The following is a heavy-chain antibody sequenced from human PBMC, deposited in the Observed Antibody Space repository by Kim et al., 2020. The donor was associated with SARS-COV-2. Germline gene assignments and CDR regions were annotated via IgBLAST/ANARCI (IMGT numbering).Heavy chain of an antibody. Sequence: GGSLRLSCAASGFTFSNAWMSWVRQAPGKGLEWVGRIKSKTDGGTTDYAAPVKGRFTISRDDSKNTLYLQMNSLKTEDTAVYYCTTDGYIVVVPAATSSPADYYGMDVWGQGTTVTVSS. J-gene: IGHJ6*02. CDR3: TTDGYIVVVPAATSSPADYYGMDV. CDR2: IKSKTDGGTT. V-gene: IGHV3-15*01. D-gene: IGHD2-2*01. CDR1: GFTFSNAW.